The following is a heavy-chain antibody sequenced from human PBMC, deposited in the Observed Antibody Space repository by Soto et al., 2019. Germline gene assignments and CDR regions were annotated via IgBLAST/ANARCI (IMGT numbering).Heavy chain of an antibody. D-gene: IGHD6-13*01. Sequence: SETLSLTCTVSGGSVSSGSYYWSWIRQPPGKGLEWIGYIYYSGSTNYNPSLKSRVTISVDTSKNQFSLKLSSVTAADTAVYYCARDPGIAAAGVFDYWGQGXLVTVPQ. V-gene: IGHV4-61*01. CDR3: ARDPGIAAAGVFDY. CDR2: IYYSGST. J-gene: IGHJ4*02. CDR1: GGSVSSGSYY.